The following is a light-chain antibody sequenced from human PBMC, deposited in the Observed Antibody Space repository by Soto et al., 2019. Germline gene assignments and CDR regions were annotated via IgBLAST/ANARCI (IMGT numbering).Light chain of an antibody. CDR2: EVS. CDR1: SSDVGSYNY. Sequence: QSALTQPASVSGSPGQSITISCTGTSSDVGSYNYVSWYQQHPGKAPKLMIYEVSNRPSGVSDRFSGSKSGNTASLTISGLQAEDEADYYCSSYTCTATRVFGGGTKLTVL. V-gene: IGLV2-14*01. J-gene: IGLJ3*02. CDR3: SSYTCTATRV.